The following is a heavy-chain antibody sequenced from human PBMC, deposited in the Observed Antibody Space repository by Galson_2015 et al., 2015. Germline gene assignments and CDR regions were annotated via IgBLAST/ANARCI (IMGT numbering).Heavy chain of an antibody. Sequence: PALVKPTQTLTLTCTFSGFPVTTSGMCVSWIRQSPGKALEWLALIDWDDDKYYSTSLETRLTVSKDTSKNQVVLTMTNMDPVDTATYYCARVQNCGWSGFFDFWGQGTLVTVSS. CDR3: ARVQNCGWSGFFDF. CDR1: GFPVTTSGMC. CDR2: IDWDDDK. J-gene: IGHJ4*02. V-gene: IGHV2-70*01. D-gene: IGHD6-19*01.